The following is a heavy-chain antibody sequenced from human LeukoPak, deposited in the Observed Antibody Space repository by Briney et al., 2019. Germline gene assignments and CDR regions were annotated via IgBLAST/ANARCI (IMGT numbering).Heavy chain of an antibody. J-gene: IGHJ3*02. D-gene: IGHD2-21*02. CDR2: ISGSSRST. V-gene: IGHV3-23*01. CDR1: GFTFHNNG. Sequence: GGSLRLSCAASGFTFHNNGMSWVRQAPGKGLEWVSAISGSSRSTYHAESVKGRFTISRDNSKNSLYLQINSLRAEDTGVYYCARERGYCGGDCYIRDAFDIWGQGTMVTVSS. CDR3: ARERGYCGGDCYIRDAFDI.